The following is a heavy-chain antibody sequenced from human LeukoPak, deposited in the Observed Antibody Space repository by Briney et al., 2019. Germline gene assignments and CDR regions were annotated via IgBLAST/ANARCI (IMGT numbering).Heavy chain of an antibody. CDR2: IYYSGST. V-gene: IGHV4-59*08. Sequence: SETLSLTCTVSGGSISSYYWSWIRQPPGKGLEWIGYIYYSGSTNYNPSLKSRVTISVDTSKNQFSLKLSSVTAADTAVYYCARGLHYDFWSGPPGSWFDPWGQGTLVTVSS. CDR1: GGSISSYY. D-gene: IGHD3-3*01. CDR3: ARGLHYDFWSGPPGSWFDP. J-gene: IGHJ5*02.